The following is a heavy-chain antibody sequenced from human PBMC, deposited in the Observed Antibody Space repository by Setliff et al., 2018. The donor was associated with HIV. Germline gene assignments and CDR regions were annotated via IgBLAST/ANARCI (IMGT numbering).Heavy chain of an antibody. J-gene: IGHJ6*04. CDR2: MNPNSGDT. Sequence: ASVKVSCKASGHTFSNYDVIWVRRATGQGLEWMGWMNPNSGDTGYSQKFQGRVTMTTDTSTSTAYMELRSLRSDDTAIYYCARDNYDDYSRVQMDVWGKGTTVTVSS. D-gene: IGHD4-17*01. CDR3: ARDNYDDYSRVQMDV. CDR1: GHTFSNYD. V-gene: IGHV1-8*01.